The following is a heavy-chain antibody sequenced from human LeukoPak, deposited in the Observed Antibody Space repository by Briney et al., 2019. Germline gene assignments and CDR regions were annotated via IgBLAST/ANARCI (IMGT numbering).Heavy chain of an antibody. CDR2: VGGSGGST. V-gene: IGHV3-23*01. D-gene: IGHD3-10*01. Sequence: ETLSLTCTVSGGSISSGSYYWSWVRQAPGKGLEWVSGVGGSGGSTYYADSVKGRFTISRDNSKNTLYLQMNSLRVEDTAVYYCASILLWFVYDYWGQGTLVTVSS. CDR1: GGSISSGSYY. J-gene: IGHJ4*02. CDR3: ASILLWFVYDY.